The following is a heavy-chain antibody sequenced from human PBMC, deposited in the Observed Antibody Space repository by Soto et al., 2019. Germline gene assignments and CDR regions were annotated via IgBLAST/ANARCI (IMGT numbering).Heavy chain of an antibody. V-gene: IGHV3-43*01. Sequence: GGSLRLSCAASGFTFDDYTMHWVRQAPGKGLEWVSLISWDGGSTYYADSVKGRFTISRDNSKNSLYLQMNSLRTEDTALYYCAKDGDVDTAILGHPQGYYYGMDVWGQGTTVTVSS. CDR3: AKDGDVDTAILGHPQGYYYGMDV. J-gene: IGHJ6*02. D-gene: IGHD5-18*01. CDR1: GFTFDDYT. CDR2: ISWDGGST.